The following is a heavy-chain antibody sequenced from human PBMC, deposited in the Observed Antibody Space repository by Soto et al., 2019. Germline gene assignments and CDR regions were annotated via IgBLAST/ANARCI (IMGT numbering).Heavy chain of an antibody. CDR3: ARDVLNWFDP. Sequence: SETLSLTCAVSGGSLAGYYWTWIRQPPGKGLEWIGEINYSGDTQYNPSLKSRVTMSVDTPKRQFSLRLGSVTAADTAVYYCARDVLNWFDPWGQGTLVTVSS. V-gene: IGHV4-34*01. J-gene: IGHJ5*02. CDR2: INYSGDT. CDR1: GGSLAGYY.